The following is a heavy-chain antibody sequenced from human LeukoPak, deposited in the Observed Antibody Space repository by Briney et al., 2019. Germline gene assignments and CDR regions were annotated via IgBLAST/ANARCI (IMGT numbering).Heavy chain of an antibody. J-gene: IGHJ4*02. CDR3: AKARSLAVAGTVMDY. CDR2: ISGSGGST. D-gene: IGHD6-19*01. V-gene: IGHV3-23*01. CDR1: GFTFSSYA. Sequence: GGSLRLSCAASGFTFSSYAKSWVRQAPGKGLEWVSAISGSGGSTYYADSVKGRFTISRDNSKNTLYLQMNSLRAEDTAVYYCAKARSLAVAGTVMDYWGQGTLVTVSS.